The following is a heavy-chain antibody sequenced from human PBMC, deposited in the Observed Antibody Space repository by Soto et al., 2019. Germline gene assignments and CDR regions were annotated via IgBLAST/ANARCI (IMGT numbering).Heavy chain of an antibody. Sequence: QMQLVESGGGVVQPGRSLRLSCAASGFIFSNYGMHWVRQAPGKGLEWVSLILNDGSEQFYRDSVKGRFTISRDNSRNTLFLEMNSLRDDDTALYYYVRDDDYEPNALDMWGPGTMVIVSS. CDR3: VRDDDYEPNALDM. CDR1: GFIFSNYG. D-gene: IGHD3-22*01. CDR2: ILNDGSEQ. J-gene: IGHJ3*02. V-gene: IGHV3-33*01.